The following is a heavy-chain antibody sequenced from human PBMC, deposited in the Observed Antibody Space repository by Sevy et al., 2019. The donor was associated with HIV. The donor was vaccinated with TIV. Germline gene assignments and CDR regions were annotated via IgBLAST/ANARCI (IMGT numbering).Heavy chain of an antibody. CDR2: ISSSSSTI. D-gene: IGHD4-4*01. CDR3: ARDPMATVPNAFDI. CDR1: GFTFSSYS. V-gene: IGHV3-48*01. Sequence: EGSLRLSCAASGFTFSSYSMNWVRQAPGKGLEWVSYISSSSSTIYYADSVKGRFTISRDNAKNSLYLQMNSLRAEDTAVYYCARDPMATVPNAFDIWGQGTMVTVSS. J-gene: IGHJ3*02.